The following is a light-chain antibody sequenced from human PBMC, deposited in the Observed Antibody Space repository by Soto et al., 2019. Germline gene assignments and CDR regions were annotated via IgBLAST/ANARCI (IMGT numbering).Light chain of an antibody. V-gene: IGKV3-11*01. J-gene: IGKJ4*01. CDR2: DTS. Sequence: EIVLTLSPATLSLSPGESATLVCRASQSVINYLAWYQQKPGQAPRLLIYDTSNRATGIPARFSGSGSGTDFTLIISSLETEDFAVYYCQQRANWPLTFGGGTKVDIK. CDR1: QSVINY. CDR3: QQRANWPLT.